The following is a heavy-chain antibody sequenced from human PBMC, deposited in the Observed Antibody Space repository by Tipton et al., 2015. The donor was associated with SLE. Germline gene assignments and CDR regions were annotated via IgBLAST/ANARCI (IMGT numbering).Heavy chain of an antibody. CDR2: INHSGST. CDR1: GGSFSGYY. CDR3: ARGREAARLFGY. V-gene: IGHV4-34*01. Sequence: LRLSCAVYGGSFSGYYWSWIRQPPGKGLEWIGEINHSGSTNYNPSLKSRVTISVDTSKNQFSLKLSSVTAADTAVYYCARGREAARLFGYWGQGTLVTVSS. D-gene: IGHD6-6*01. J-gene: IGHJ4*02.